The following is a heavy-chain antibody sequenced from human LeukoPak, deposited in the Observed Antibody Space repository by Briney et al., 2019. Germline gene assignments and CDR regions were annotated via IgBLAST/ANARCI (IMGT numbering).Heavy chain of an antibody. CDR2: IWYDGNNK. CDR3: AKDIVVVPAATRGVY. CDR1: GFTFSNYG. J-gene: IGHJ4*02. V-gene: IGHV3-30*02. D-gene: IGHD2-2*01. Sequence: GGSLRLSCAASGFTFSNYGMHWVRQAPGKGLEWVAFIWYDGNNKYHADSVKGRFTISRDSSKNTLYLQMNRLRAEDTAVYYCAKDIVVVPAATRGVYWGQGTLVTVSS.